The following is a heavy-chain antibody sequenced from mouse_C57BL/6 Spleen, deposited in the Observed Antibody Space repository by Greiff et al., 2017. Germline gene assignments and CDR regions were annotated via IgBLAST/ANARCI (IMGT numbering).Heavy chain of an antibody. Sequence: VQLQQSGPELVKPGASVKISCKASGYAFSSSWMNWVKQRPGKGLEWIGRIYPGDGATNYNGKFKGKATLTADKSSSTAYMQLSSLTSEDSAVYLCARPDDSSGYGYYFDYWGQGTTLTVSS. CDR3: ARPDDSSGYGYYFDY. D-gene: IGHD3-2*02. V-gene: IGHV1-82*01. CDR2: IYPGDGAT. J-gene: IGHJ2*01. CDR1: GYAFSSSW.